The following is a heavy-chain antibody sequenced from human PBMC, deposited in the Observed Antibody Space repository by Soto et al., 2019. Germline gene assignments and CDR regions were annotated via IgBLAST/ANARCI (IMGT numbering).Heavy chain of an antibody. Sequence: EVQLLESGGGLVQPGGSLRLSCAASGFTFSIYAMSWVRQAPGKGLEWVSGMSGSGGNTYHADSVKGRFTISRDNSKNMLYLQMNSLRVEDTAVYYCAKEEFGWYFNYWGQGTLVTVSS. J-gene: IGHJ4*02. CDR2: MSGSGGNT. CDR1: GFTFSIYA. D-gene: IGHD6-19*01. V-gene: IGHV3-23*01. CDR3: AKEEFGWYFNY.